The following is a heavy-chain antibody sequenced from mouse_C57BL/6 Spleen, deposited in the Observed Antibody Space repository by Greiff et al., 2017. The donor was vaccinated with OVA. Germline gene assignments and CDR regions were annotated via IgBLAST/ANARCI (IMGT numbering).Heavy chain of an antibody. Sequence: VQLQQSGPELVKPGASVKISCKASGYTFTDYYMNWVKQSHGKSLEWIGDINPNNGGTSYNQKFKGKATLTVDKSSSTAYMELRSLTSEDSAVYYCASPGGAMDYWGQGTSVTVSS. CDR2: INPNNGGT. V-gene: IGHV1-26*01. J-gene: IGHJ4*01. CDR3: ASPGGAMDY. CDR1: GYTFTDYY.